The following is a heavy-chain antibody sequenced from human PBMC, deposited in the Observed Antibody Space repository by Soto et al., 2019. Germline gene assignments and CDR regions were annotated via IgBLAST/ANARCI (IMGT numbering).Heavy chain of an antibody. CDR1: GFSLSTSGMC. D-gene: IGHD1-26*01. CDR3: ARILGWELLSFDGMDV. CDR2: IDWDDDK. Sequence: SGPTLVNPTQTLTLTCTFSGFSLSTSGMCVSWIRQPPGKALEWLALIDWDDDKYYSISLKTRLTISKDTSKNQVVLTMTNMDPVDTATYYCARILGWELLSFDGMDVWGQGTTVTVSS. V-gene: IGHV2-70*01. J-gene: IGHJ6*02.